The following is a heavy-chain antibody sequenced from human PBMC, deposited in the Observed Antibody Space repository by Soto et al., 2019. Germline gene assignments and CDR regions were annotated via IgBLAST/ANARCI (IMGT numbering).Heavy chain of an antibody. CDR1: GFPFSSYW. Sequence: EVQLVESGGGSVQPGGSLRLSCAASGFPFSSYWIHWVRQAPGKGLVWVSRVKYDGTITNYADSLRGRLTISRENAKNTVYLQMNSLRVEDTAVYYCARGAQGVNYVDVWGKGTTVTGSS. V-gene: IGHV3-74*01. CDR2: VKYDGTIT. CDR3: ARGAQGVNYVDV. J-gene: IGHJ6*04. D-gene: IGHD3-16*01.